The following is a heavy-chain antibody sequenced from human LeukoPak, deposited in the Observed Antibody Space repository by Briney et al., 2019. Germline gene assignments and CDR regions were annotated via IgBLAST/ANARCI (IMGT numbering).Heavy chain of an antibody. J-gene: IGHJ6*02. CDR1: GYRFTSYW. CDR2: INPGDSDT. CDR3: ARHPDCTRTSCYVDYYGMDV. D-gene: IGHD2-2*01. Sequence: PGESLKISCKGSGYRFTSYWIGWVRQMPGKGLEWMGIINPGDSDTRYSPSFQGQVTISADKSISTAYLQWSSLKASDTAMYYCARHPDCTRTSCYVDYYGMDVWGQGTTVTV. V-gene: IGHV5-51*01.